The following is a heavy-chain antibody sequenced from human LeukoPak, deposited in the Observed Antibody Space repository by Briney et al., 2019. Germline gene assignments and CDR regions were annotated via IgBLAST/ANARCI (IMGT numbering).Heavy chain of an antibody. V-gene: IGHV3-33*01. D-gene: IGHD2-2*01. CDR2: IWYDGSKK. CDR3: ARDYCSTTTCLDY. CDR1: GFMFSNFG. J-gene: IGHJ4*02. Sequence: GGSLRLSCAASGFMFSNFGMQWVRQTPGKGLEWVAVIWYDGSKKYYAESVRGRFTISRDDSKKMVYLQMNSLRAEDTAVYYCARDYCSTTTCLDYWGQGSLVTVSS.